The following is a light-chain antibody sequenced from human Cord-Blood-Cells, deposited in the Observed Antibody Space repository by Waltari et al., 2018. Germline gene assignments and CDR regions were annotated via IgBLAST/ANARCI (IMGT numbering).Light chain of an antibody. CDR3: QQYGSSPGT. CDR1: QSVSSSY. CDR2: GAS. J-gene: IGKJ1*01. V-gene: IGKV3-20*01. Sequence: EIVLTQSPGTLSLSPGERAILSCRASQSVSSSYLAWYQQKPGQAPRLLIYGASSRATGIPDRFSGSGSGTDFTLTISRLGPEDFAVYYCQQYGSSPGTFGQGTKVEIK.